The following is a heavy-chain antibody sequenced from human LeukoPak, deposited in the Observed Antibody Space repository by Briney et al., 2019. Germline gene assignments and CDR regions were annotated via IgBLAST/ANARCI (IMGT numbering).Heavy chain of an antibody. D-gene: IGHD4-23*01. V-gene: IGHV1-2*02. CDR2: INPNSGGT. J-gene: IGHJ4*02. Sequence: ASVKVSCKASGYTFTGYYMHWVRQALGQGLEWMGWINPNSGGTNYAQKFQGRVTMARDTSISTAYMELSRLRSDDTAVYYCARGPTVVTQYYFDYWGQGTLVTVSS. CDR1: GYTFTGYY. CDR3: ARGPTVVTQYYFDY.